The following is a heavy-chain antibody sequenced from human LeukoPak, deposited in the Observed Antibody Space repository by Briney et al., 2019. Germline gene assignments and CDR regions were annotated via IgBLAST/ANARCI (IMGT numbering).Heavy chain of an antibody. CDR2: ISAYNGNT. CDR1: GYTFTSYG. J-gene: IGHJ3*02. Sequence: ASVKVSCKASGYTFTSYGISWVRQAPGQALEWMGWISAYNGNTNYAQKLQGRVTMTTDTSTSTAYMELRSLRSDDTAVYYCARGEMTTVTTFAFDIWGQGTMVTVSS. CDR3: ARGEMTTVTTFAFDI. V-gene: IGHV1-18*01. D-gene: IGHD4-17*01.